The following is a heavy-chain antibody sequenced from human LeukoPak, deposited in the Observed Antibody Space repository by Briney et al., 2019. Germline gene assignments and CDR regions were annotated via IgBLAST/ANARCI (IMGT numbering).Heavy chain of an antibody. Sequence: SETLSLTCTVSGGSITNTAYYWGWIRQPPGKGLEWIGSIYYSGTTYYNPSLKSRVTMSVDTSKNQFSLRLSSVNAADTAVYFCAREGTSGGLNWLDPWGQGTLVTVSS. CDR2: IYYSGTT. CDR1: GGSITNTAYY. D-gene: IGHD3-10*01. V-gene: IGHV4-39*07. J-gene: IGHJ5*02. CDR3: AREGTSGGLNWLDP.